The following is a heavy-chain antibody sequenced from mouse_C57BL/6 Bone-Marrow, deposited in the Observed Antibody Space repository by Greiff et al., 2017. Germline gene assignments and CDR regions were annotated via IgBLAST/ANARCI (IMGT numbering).Heavy chain of an antibody. V-gene: IGHV5-9*01. CDR3: SRQVTTVLAAKYFDD. CDR1: GFTFSSYT. J-gene: IGHJ1*03. D-gene: IGHD1-1*01. Sequence: EVKLVESGGGLVKPGGSLKLSCAASGFTFSSYTMSWVRQTPEKRLQWVAAISGGGGNTTYTDRVKGGFTISVDNDKTIMYLQMRRLRSEDAALYYCSRQVTTVLAAKYFDDWGTGTTVTVSS. CDR2: ISGGGGNT.